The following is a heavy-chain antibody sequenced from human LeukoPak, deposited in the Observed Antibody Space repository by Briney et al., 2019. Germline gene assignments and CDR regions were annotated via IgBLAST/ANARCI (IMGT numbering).Heavy chain of an antibody. Sequence: PSETLSLTCAVYGGSFSGYYWSWIRQPPGKGLEWIGEINHSGSTNYNPSLKSRVTISVDTSKNQFSLKLSSVTAADTAVYYCARDALSYDSSGYYYYWGQGTLVTVSS. V-gene: IGHV4-34*01. CDR3: ARDALSYDSSGYYYY. CDR2: INHSGST. D-gene: IGHD3-22*01. J-gene: IGHJ4*02. CDR1: GGSFSGYY.